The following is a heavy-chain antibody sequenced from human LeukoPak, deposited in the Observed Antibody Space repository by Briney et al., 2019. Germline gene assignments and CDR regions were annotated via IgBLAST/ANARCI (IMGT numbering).Heavy chain of an antibody. D-gene: IGHD6-6*01. CDR2: VAPYNGHT. V-gene: IGHV1-18*01. CDR1: RYSFTNYG. CDR3: ARGFSSSSPSDY. Sequence: ASVNVSCKASRYSFTNYGVNWVRQAPGQGLEGVGWVAPYNGHTNYAQKFQGRVTLTTDTSTNTAYMELRSLKSDDTAVYYCARGFSSSSPSDYWGQGTLVTVAS. J-gene: IGHJ4*02.